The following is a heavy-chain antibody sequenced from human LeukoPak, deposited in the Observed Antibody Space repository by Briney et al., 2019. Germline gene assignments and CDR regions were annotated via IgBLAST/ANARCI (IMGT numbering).Heavy chain of an antibody. CDR3: ARVPITMVRGEPQAFDI. CDR2: IYTSGST. J-gene: IGHJ3*02. Sequence: SETLSLTCTVSGGSISSYYWSWIRQPAGKGLEWIGRIYTSGSTNYNPSLKSRVTMSVDTSKNQFSLKLSSVTAADTAVYYCARVPITMVRGEPQAFDIWGQGTMVTVSS. CDR1: GGSISSYY. D-gene: IGHD3-10*01. V-gene: IGHV4-4*07.